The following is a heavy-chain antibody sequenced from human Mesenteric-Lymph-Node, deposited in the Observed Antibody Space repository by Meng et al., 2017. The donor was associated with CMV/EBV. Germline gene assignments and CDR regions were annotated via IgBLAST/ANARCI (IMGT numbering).Heavy chain of an antibody. V-gene: IGHV3-7*01. D-gene: IGHD4-23*01. J-gene: IGHJ6*02. CDR2: IKQDGSEK. Sequence: GESLKISCAASGFTFSSYWMSWVRQAPGKGLEWVANIKQDGSEKYYVDSVKGRFTISRDNAKNSLYLQMNSLRAEDTAVYYCARDRTRYGGKTNWGYYYYYGMDVWGQGTTVTVSS. CDR1: GFTFSSYW. CDR3: ARDRTRYGGKTNWGYYYYYGMDV.